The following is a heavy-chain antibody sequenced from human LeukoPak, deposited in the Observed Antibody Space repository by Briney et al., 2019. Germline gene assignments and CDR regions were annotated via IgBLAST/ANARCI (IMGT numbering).Heavy chain of an antibody. Sequence: PGGSLRLSCAASGFTFSSYAMSWVRQAPGKGLEWVSAISGSGGSTYYADSVKGRFTISRDNSKNTLYLQMNSLRAEDTAVYYCAKNREDESAPSVLRFFRMAGGGFDYWGQGTLVTVSS. CDR2: ISGSGGST. D-gene: IGHD3-3*01. V-gene: IGHV3-23*01. CDR1: GFTFSSYA. CDR3: AKNREDESAPSVLRFFRMAGGGFDY. J-gene: IGHJ4*02.